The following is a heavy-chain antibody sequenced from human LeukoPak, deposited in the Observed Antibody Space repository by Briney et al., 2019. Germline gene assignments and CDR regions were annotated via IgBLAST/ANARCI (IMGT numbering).Heavy chain of an antibody. D-gene: IGHD3-22*01. Sequence: ASVKVSCKASGYTFTDYFIHWARQAPGQGPEWIGWIKPKSGGTNYAQKFQARVTMTKDTSISTVYMDLSRLTSDDTAVYYCARGSSDYYLTKDYWGQGTLVTVSS. CDR2: IKPKSGGT. J-gene: IGHJ4*02. CDR1: GYTFTDYF. V-gene: IGHV1-2*02. CDR3: ARGSSDYYLTKDY.